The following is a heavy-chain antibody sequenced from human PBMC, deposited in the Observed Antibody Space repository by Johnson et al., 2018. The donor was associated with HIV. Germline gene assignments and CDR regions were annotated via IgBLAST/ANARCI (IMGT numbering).Heavy chain of an antibody. CDR2: ISGSGGST. Sequence: VQLVESGGGVVQPGRSLRLSCAASGFTFSSYAMHWVRQAPGKGLEWVSAISGSGGSTYYADSVKGRFTISRDNSKNTLYLQMNSLRAEDTAVYYCARDGGIQLWSAFDIWGQGTMATVSS. CDR1: GFTFSSYA. V-gene: IGHV3-23*04. J-gene: IGHJ3*02. D-gene: IGHD5-18*01. CDR3: ARDGGIQLWSAFDI.